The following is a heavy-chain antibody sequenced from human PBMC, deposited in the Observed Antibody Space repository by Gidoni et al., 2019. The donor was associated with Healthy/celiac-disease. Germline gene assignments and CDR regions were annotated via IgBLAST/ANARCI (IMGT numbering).Heavy chain of an antibody. V-gene: IGHV4-31*03. CDR1: GGSLRSGGYY. J-gene: IGHJ6*02. CDR2: IYYSGST. Sequence: QVQLQESGPGLVKPSQTLSLTCTVSGGSLRSGGYYWSWIRQHPGKGLEWIGYIYYSGSTYYNPSLKSRVTISVDTSKNQFSLKLSSVTAADTAVYYCARDSSNSGGAAGVWGQGTTVTVSS. D-gene: IGHD6-19*01. CDR3: ARDSSNSGGAAGV.